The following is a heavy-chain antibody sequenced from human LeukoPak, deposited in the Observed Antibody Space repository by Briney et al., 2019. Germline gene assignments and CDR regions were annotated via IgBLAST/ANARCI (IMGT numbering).Heavy chain of an antibody. CDR2: IWYDGSNK. CDR3: ARARGGSSSRGSYKRWYYFDY. D-gene: IGHD6-13*01. V-gene: IGHV3-33*01. Sequence: GGSLRLSCAASGFTFSSYGMHWVRQAPGKGLEWVAVIWYDGSNKYYADSVKGRFTISRDNSKNTLYLQMNSLRAEDTAVYYCARARGGSSSRGSYKRWYYFDYWGQGTLVTVSS. J-gene: IGHJ4*02. CDR1: GFTFSSYG.